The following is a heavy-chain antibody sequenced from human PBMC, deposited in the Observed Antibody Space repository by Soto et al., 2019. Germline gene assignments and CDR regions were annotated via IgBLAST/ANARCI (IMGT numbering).Heavy chain of an antibody. CDR1: GGTFSSYA. D-gene: IGHD3-3*02. V-gene: IGHV1-69*06. J-gene: IGHJ6*02. CDR2: IVPLFRTT. CDR3: ARGGYISTWSNLLDRSGLDV. Sequence: QVQLVQSGAEAKKPGSSVKVSCKTSGGTFSSYAISWVRQAPGQGLEWMGGIVPLFRTTNYAQKFQGRVTITADTSTYTVYMEVRGLRSGDTAVYYCARGGYISTWSNLLDRSGLDVWCQGTTVTVSS.